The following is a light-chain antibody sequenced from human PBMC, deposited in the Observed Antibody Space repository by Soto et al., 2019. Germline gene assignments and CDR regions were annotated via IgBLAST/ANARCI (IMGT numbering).Light chain of an antibody. V-gene: IGKV4-1*01. CDR3: QQYSNPPWT. J-gene: IGKJ1*01. Sequence: DLVLTPSPDSLAVSLGERATISCKSSQSLLYRYNHKICWAWFQQKPGQSPKLLLYWASTRESGVPDRFSGSGSGTDFTLSISSMQAEDVAVYFCQQYSNPPWTFGQGTKVDI. CDR2: WAS. CDR1: QSLLYRYNHKIC.